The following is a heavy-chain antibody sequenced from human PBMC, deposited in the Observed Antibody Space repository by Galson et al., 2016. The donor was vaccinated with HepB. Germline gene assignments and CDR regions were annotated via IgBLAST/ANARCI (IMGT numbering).Heavy chain of an antibody. CDR2: ISSSSSTI. J-gene: IGHJ4*02. V-gene: IGHV3-48*04. D-gene: IGHD2-21*02. Sequence: SLRLSCAASGFTFSSYSMNWVRQAPGKGLEWVSYISSSSSTIYYADSVKGRFTISRDNAKNSLYLRMNSLRAEDTAAYYCARDTLATDFDYRGQGTLVTVSS. CDR3: ARDTLATDFDY. CDR1: GFTFSSYS.